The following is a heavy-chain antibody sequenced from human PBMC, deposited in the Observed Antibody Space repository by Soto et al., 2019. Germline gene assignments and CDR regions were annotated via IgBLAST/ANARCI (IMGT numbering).Heavy chain of an antibody. CDR2: IIPIFGTA. V-gene: IGHV1-69*06. CDR3: ARWGGGTTVTTGWFDP. D-gene: IGHD4-17*01. Sequence: QVQLVQFGAEVKKPGSSVKVSCKASGGTFSSYAISWVRQAPGQGLEWMGGIIPIFGTANYAQKFQGRVTITADKSTSTAYMELSSLRSEDTAVYYCARWGGGTTVTTGWFDPWGQGTLVTVSS. J-gene: IGHJ5*02. CDR1: GGTFSSYA.